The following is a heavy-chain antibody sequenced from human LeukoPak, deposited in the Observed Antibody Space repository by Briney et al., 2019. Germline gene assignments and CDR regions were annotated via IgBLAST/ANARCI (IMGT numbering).Heavy chain of an antibody. Sequence: SETLSLTCTVSGGSISSSSYYWGWIRQPPGKGLEWIGSIYYSGSTYYSPSLKSRVTISVDTSKNQFSLKLSSVTAADTAVYYCARQGYYDFWSGQHDYWGQGTLVTVSS. CDR2: IYYSGST. V-gene: IGHV4-39*01. J-gene: IGHJ4*02. CDR3: ARQGYYDFWSGQHDY. D-gene: IGHD3-3*01. CDR1: GGSISSSSYY.